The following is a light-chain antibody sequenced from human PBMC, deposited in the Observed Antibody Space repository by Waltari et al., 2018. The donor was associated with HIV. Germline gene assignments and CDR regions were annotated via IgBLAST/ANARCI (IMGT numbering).Light chain of an antibody. CDR2: GYN. CDR3: QSYDKVLGSVV. Sequence: SVLTQPPSVSGAPGHTVTISCPAHSSTVRPAHHVTWFQKLPGVPPKLLIYGYNYRHSGVPERFSASRSDSSGSLTIAELQAEDEADYHCQSYDKVLGSVVFGGGTTLTVL. CDR1: SSTVRPAHH. J-gene: IGLJ2*01. V-gene: IGLV1-40*01.